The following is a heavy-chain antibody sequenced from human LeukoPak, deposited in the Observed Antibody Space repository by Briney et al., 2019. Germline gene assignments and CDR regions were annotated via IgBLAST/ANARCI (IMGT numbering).Heavy chain of an antibody. V-gene: IGHV1-18*01. CDR3: ARASGTVVITRYYYYGMDV. Sequence: ASVKVSCKASGYSFTNYGISWVRQAPGQGLEWMGWISAYNGDTNYAQEFQGRVTITADESTSTAYMELSSLRSEDTAVYYCARASGTVVITRYYYYGMDVWGQGTTVTVSS. CDR1: GYSFTNYG. J-gene: IGHJ6*02. D-gene: IGHD3-22*01. CDR2: ISAYNGDT.